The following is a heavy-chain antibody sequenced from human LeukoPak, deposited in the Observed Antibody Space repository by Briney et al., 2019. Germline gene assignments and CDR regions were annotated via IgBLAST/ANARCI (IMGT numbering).Heavy chain of an antibody. V-gene: IGHV4-34*01. CDR3: ARCPGSWSGYDAFDI. Sequence: SETPSLTCAVYGGSFSGYYWSWIRQPPGKGLEWIGEINHSGSTNYNPSLKSRVTISVDTSKNQFSLKLSSVAAADTAVYYCARCPGSWSGYDAFDIWGQGTMVTVSS. CDR2: INHSGST. D-gene: IGHD6-13*01. J-gene: IGHJ3*02. CDR1: GGSFSGYY.